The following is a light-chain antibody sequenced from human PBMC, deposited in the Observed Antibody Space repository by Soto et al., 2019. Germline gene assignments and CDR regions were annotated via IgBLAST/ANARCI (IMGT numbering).Light chain of an antibody. J-gene: IGKJ1*01. V-gene: IGKV3-15*01. Sequence: EIVMTQSPATLSVSRGERATLSCRASQSVAGNLAWYQQKPGQAPRLLIYDASTRATGIPARFSGSGSGTEFTVTISSVQSEDFAVYYCQQYTNWHWTFGQGTKVEIK. CDR2: DAS. CDR3: QQYTNWHWT. CDR1: QSVAGN.